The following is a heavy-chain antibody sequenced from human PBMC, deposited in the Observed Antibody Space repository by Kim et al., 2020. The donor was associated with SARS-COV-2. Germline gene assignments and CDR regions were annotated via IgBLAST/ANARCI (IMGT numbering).Heavy chain of an antibody. V-gene: IGHV4-59*01. J-gene: IGHJ6*03. CDR2: IYYSGST. Sequence: SETLSLTCTVSGGSISSYYWSWIRQPPGKGLEWIGYIYYSGSTNYNPSLKSRVTISVDTSKNQFSLKLSSVTAADTAVYYCARSHSYGPWSYYYYMDVWGKGTTVTVSS. D-gene: IGHD5-18*01. CDR3: ARSHSYGPWSYYYYMDV. CDR1: GGSISSYY.